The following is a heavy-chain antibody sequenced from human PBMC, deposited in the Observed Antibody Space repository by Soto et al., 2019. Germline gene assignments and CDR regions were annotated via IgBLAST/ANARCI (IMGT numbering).Heavy chain of an antibody. CDR3: VRLTYNYANDN. CDR2: IYWNDDT. D-gene: IGHD1-1*01. V-gene: IGHV2-5*04. CDR1: GFSLTTSGVG. J-gene: IGHJ4*02. Sequence: QITLKETGPSLVKPTQPLTLTCTFSGFSLTTSGVGVGWIRQPPGKALECLAFIYWNDDTHYTPSLKSRLTITKDPSKNQVVLTMTTMDPLDTATYYFVRLTYNYANDNWGQGTLVTVSS.